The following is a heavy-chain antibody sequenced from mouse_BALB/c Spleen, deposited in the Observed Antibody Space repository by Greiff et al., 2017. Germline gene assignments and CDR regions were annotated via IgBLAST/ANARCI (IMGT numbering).Heavy chain of an antibody. J-gene: IGHJ4*01. CDR2: ISYSGST. CDR3: ARMDYDDAMDY. V-gene: IGHV3-2*02. CDR1: GYSITSDYA. Sequence: VQLKESGPGLVKPSQSLSLTCTVTGYSITSDYAWNWIRQFPGNKLEWMGYISYSGSTSYNPSLKSRISITRDTSKNQFFLQLNSVTTEDTATYYCARMDYDDAMDYWGQGTSVTVSS. D-gene: IGHD2-4*01.